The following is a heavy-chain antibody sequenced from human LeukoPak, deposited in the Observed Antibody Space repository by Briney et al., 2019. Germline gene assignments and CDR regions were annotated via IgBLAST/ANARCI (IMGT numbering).Heavy chain of an antibody. D-gene: IGHD3-3*01. J-gene: IGHJ4*02. V-gene: IGHV4-30-4*08. CDR2: IYYSGST. CDR1: GGSISSGDYY. Sequence: SETLSLTCTVSGGSISSGDYYWSWIRQPPGKGLEWIGYIYYSGSTYYNPSLKSRVTISVDTSKNQFSLKLSSVTAADTVVYYCARTYDFWSGYPRYFDYWGQGTLVTVSS. CDR3: ARTYDFWSGYPRYFDY.